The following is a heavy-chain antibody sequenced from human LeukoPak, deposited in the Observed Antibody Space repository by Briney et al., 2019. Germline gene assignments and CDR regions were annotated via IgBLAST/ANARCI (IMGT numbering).Heavy chain of an antibody. V-gene: IGHV3-9*01. CDR3: AKDNHSTPWRAAAIN. Sequence: PGGSLRLSCAASGFIFDDYAMHWVRQAPGKGLEWVSGISWNSGSIGYVDSVKGRFTISRDNAKNSLYLQMNSLRAEDTALYYCAKDNHSTPWRAAAINWGQGTLVTVSS. CDR2: ISWNSGSI. CDR1: GFIFDDYA. J-gene: IGHJ4*02. D-gene: IGHD6-13*01.